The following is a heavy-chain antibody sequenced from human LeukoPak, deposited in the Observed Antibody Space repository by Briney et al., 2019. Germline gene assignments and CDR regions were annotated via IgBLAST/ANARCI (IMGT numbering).Heavy chain of an antibody. J-gene: IGHJ4*02. CDR1: GYSISSGYY. D-gene: IGHD6-19*01. CDR3: ARSIAVVGTSYFDY. CDR2: IYHSGST. Sequence: PSETLSLTCAVSGYSISSGYYWVWIRQPPGKGLEWTGTIYHSGSTYYNPSLKSRVTISVDTPKNQFSLKLSSVTAADTAVYYCARSIAVVGTSYFDYWGQGTLVTVSS. V-gene: IGHV4-38-2*01.